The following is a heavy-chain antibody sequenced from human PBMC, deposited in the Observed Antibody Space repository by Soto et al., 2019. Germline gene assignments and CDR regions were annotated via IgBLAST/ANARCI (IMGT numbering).Heavy chain of an antibody. CDR3: ARDPESNPPPGFDV. V-gene: IGHV3-30-3*01. CDR2: ISYDGTNQ. Sequence: QVQLVESGGGVVQPGRSLRLSCAASGFTFSTYAMHWLRQAPGKGLKWVAFISYDGTNQYYADSVKGRFTISRDNSKNTVYLQMTSLRAGEAAVYYCARDPESNPPPGFDVWGQGTTVTVSS. D-gene: IGHD4-4*01. CDR1: GFTFSTYA. J-gene: IGHJ6*02.